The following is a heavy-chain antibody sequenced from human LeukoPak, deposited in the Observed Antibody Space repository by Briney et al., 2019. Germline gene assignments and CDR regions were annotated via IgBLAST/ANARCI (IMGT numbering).Heavy chain of an antibody. CDR1: GGFIGSSSFY. CDR2: LAYSGST. Sequence: PSETLSLTCTVSGGFIGSSSFYWAWIRQTPGKGLEWIGSLAYSGSTYYKSSLKSRFTLSVDAAKNQFSLNLTSVTAADTALFYCASSTSYYYDTSGYFEYWGQGILVTVSS. CDR3: ASSTSYYYDTSGYFEY. V-gene: IGHV4-39*01. J-gene: IGHJ4*02. D-gene: IGHD3-22*01.